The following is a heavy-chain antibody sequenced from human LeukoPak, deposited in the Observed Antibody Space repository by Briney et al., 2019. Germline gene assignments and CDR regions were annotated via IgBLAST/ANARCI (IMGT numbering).Heavy chain of an antibody. CDR1: GYTYTSYD. CDR3: ARDGSSSWYQN. CDR2: SSTNTGNT. V-gene: IGHV1-18*01. Sequence: ASVKVSCKASGYTYTSYDINWVRQAPGQGLEWVGWSSTNTGNTNYAQKFQGRVTMTTDTSTSTAYMEVRSLRSDDTAVYYCARDGSSSWYQNWGQGTLVTVSS. J-gene: IGHJ4*02. D-gene: IGHD6-13*01.